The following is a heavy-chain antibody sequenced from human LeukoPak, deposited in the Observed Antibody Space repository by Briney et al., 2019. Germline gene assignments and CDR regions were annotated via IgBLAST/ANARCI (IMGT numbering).Heavy chain of an antibody. CDR1: GFTFSSYG. CDR3: ARNPSGHDVGDWFDP. V-gene: IGHV3-33*01. Sequence: GGSLRLSCAASGFTFSSYGMHWVRQAPGKGLEWVAVIWYDGSNKYYADSVKGRFTISRDNSKNTLYLQMNSLRAEDTAVYYCARNPSGHDVGDWFDPWGQGTLVTVSS. J-gene: IGHJ5*02. CDR2: IWYDGSNK. D-gene: IGHD5-12*01.